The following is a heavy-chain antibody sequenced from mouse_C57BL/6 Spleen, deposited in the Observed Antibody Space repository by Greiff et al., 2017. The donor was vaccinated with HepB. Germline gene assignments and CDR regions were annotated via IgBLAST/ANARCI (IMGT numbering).Heavy chain of an antibody. Sequence: EVKLVESGEGLVKPGGSLKLSCAASGFTFSSYAMSWVRQTPEKRLEWVAYISSGGDYIYYADTVKGRFTISRDNARNTLYLQMSSLKSEDTAMYYCTRDYYGSSYGDAMDYWGQGTSVTVSS. CDR2: ISSGGDYI. D-gene: IGHD1-1*01. CDR1: GFTFSSYA. CDR3: TRDYYGSSYGDAMDY. J-gene: IGHJ4*01. V-gene: IGHV5-9-1*02.